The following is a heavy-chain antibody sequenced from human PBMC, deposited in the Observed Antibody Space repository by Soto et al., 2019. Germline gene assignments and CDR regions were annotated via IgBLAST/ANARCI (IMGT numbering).Heavy chain of an antibody. V-gene: IGHV1-18*01. J-gene: IGHJ4*02. CDR2: ISAYNGNI. CDR3: ARDYFDSAEKSY. CDR1: GYTFSSYG. Sequence: ASVKVSCKASGYTFSSYGISWVRQAPGQGLEWMGWISAYNGNIKYAQNLQGRVTMTTDTSTSTAYMELRSLTSDDTAVYYCARDYFDSAEKSYWGQGTLVTVSS. D-gene: IGHD3-22*01.